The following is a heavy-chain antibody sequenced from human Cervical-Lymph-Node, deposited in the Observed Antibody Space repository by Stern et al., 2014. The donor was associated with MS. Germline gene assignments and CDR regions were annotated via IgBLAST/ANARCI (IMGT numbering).Heavy chain of an antibody. CDR1: GFTLSSDW. D-gene: IGHD1-1*01. Sequence: EVQLGESGGGLVQPGGSLRLSCAASGFTLSSDWMDLVRLAPGQGLAWVSRTNSDGNPASYADSVKSRCTISTDNAKNMVYLQVNSLRVDDTAVYYCARDVQGDGNYNLDHWGQGTLVTVSS. CDR2: TNSDGNPA. J-gene: IGHJ4*02. V-gene: IGHV3-74*01. CDR3: ARDVQGDGNYNLDH.